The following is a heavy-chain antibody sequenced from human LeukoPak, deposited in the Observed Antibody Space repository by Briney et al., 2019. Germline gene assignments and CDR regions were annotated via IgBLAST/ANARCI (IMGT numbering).Heavy chain of an antibody. V-gene: IGHV6-1*01. D-gene: IGHD1-1*01. CDR3: ARGVRYSFDY. J-gene: IGHJ4*02. Sequence: SQTLSLTCAISGDSVSSNSAAWNWIRQSPPRGLEWLGSTYYRSKWYNDYAASVISRITINPDTSKNQFSLQLKSVTPEDTALYYCARGVRYSFDYWGQGTQVTVSS. CDR1: GDSVSSNSAA. CDR2: TYYRSKWYN.